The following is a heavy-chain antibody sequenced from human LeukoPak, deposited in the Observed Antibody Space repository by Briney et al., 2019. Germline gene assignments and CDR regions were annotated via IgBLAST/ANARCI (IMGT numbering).Heavy chain of an antibody. D-gene: IGHD3-22*01. J-gene: IGHJ4*02. Sequence: SETLSLTCAVYGGSFSGYYWSWIRQPPGKGLEWIGEINHSGSTNYNPSLKSRVTISVDTSKNQFSLKLSSVTAADTAVYYCARAVVRMSSGYYGYWGQGTLVTVSS. V-gene: IGHV4-34*01. CDR1: GGSFSGYY. CDR2: INHSGST. CDR3: ARAVVRMSSGYYGY.